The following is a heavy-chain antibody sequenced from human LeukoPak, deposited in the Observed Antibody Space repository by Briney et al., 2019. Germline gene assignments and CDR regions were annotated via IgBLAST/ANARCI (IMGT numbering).Heavy chain of an antibody. CDR1: GFTFSSYA. V-gene: IGHV3-30-3*01. Sequence: GGSLRLSCAASGFTFSSYAMHWVRQAPGKGLEWVAVISYDGSNKYYADSVKGRFTISRDNSKNTLYLQMNSLRAEDTAVYYCARDPGYSSSGLDYFDYWGQGTLVTVSS. J-gene: IGHJ4*02. CDR2: ISYDGSNK. CDR3: ARDPGYSSSGLDYFDY. D-gene: IGHD6-13*01.